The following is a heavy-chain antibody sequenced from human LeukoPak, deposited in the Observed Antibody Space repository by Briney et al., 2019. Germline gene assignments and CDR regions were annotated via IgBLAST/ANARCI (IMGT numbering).Heavy chain of an antibody. J-gene: IGHJ3*02. V-gene: IGHV3-23*01. Sequence: GGSLRLSCAASGFTFTNYAMNWVRLAPEKGLEWVSTIHGGGDVSYYADSVKGRFTISRDNSMNTLYLQMNSLRAEDTAVYYCAKPYSSSWYDAFDIWGQGTMVTVSS. CDR2: IHGGGDVS. CDR3: AKPYSSSWYDAFDI. D-gene: IGHD6-13*01. CDR1: GFTFTNYA.